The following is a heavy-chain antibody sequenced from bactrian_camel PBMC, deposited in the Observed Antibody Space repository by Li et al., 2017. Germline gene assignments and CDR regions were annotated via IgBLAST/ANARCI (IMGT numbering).Heavy chain of an antibody. Sequence: HVQLVESGGGSVQAGGSLRLSCAHSGYISSRHCMGWFRQAPGKAREGIAGIRRDGDEYYADSVKGRFTISKDNAKKTLYLQMDSLKPEDMAVYYCAALTYWGYNLCGQGTQVTVS. CDR2: IRRDGDE. CDR3: AALTYWGYNL. V-gene: IGHV3S6*01. D-gene: IGHD1*01. CDR1: GYISSRHC. J-gene: IGHJ4*01.